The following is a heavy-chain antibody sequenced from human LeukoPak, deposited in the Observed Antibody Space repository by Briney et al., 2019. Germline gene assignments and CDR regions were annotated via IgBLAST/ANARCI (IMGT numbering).Heavy chain of an antibody. CDR2: IYYSGGT. V-gene: IGHV4-59*01. Sequence: SETLSLTCTVSGGSTSTYYWSWIRQPPGKGLEWIGYIYYSGGTNYNPSLKSRVTISVDTSKNQFSLKLSSVTAADTAVYYCARTRDGYNLDAFDIWGQGTMVTVSS. J-gene: IGHJ3*02. CDR1: GGSTSTYY. D-gene: IGHD5-24*01. CDR3: ARTRDGYNLDAFDI.